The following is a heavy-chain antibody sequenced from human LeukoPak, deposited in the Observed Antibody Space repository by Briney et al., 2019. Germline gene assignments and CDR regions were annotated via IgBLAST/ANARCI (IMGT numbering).Heavy chain of an antibody. V-gene: IGHV2-5*02. CDR3: AHIMITYGGVLRDDAFDV. D-gene: IGHD3-16*01. CDR2: IYWDNDK. CDR1: GFSLITSGVG. J-gene: IGHJ3*01. Sequence: SGPTLVNPTQTLTLTRTFSGFSLITSGVGVGWIRQSPGKALEWVAIIYWDNDKRYSPYLRNRLTIAKDTSSNQVVLVMTNMDPVDTATYFCAHIMITYGGVLRDDAFDVWGPGTVVTVSP.